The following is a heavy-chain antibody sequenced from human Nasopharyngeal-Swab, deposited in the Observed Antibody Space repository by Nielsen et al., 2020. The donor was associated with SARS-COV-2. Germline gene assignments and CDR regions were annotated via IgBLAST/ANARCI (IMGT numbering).Heavy chain of an antibody. V-gene: IGHV5-51*07. CDR2: IYPGDSEA. D-gene: IGHD3-16*01. CDR3: ARGGQPFYYYYMDV. CDR1: GYIFPSYW. Sequence: GESLNISCKGSGYIFPSYWIGWLHQMPGKGLEWMGIIYPGDSEARYSPSFQGQVTISADQSINTAYLQWSSLKASDTAMYFCARGGQPFYYYYMDVWGKGTTVTVSS. J-gene: IGHJ6*03.